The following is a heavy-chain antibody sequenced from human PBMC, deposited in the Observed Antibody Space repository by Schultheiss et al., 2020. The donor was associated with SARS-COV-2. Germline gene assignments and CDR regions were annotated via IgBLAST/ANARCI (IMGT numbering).Heavy chain of an antibody. CDR1: GFTFSSYW. CDR3: ARGGMPYYDFWSGYAAFDY. J-gene: IGHJ4*02. Sequence: GGSLRLSCAASGFTFSSYWMHWVRQAPGKGLVWVSRINSDGSSTSYADSVKGRFTISRDNAKNSLYLQMNSLRAEDTAVYYCARGGMPYYDFWSGYAAFDYWGQGTLVTVAS. V-gene: IGHV3-74*01. D-gene: IGHD3-3*01. CDR2: INSDGSST.